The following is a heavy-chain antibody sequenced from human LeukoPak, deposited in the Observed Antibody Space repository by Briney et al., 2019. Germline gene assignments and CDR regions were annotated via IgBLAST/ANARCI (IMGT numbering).Heavy chain of an antibody. CDR1: GGSISSSNW. CDR3: ARDVGSGSYYNNYFDY. CDR2: IYHSGST. V-gene: IGHV4-4*02. D-gene: IGHD3-10*01. Sequence: PSGTLSLTCAVSGGSISSSNWWSWVRQPPGKGLEWIGEIYHSGSTNYNPSIKSRVTISVYKSKNQFSLKLSSVTAADTAVYYCARDVGSGSYYNNYFDYWGQGTLVTVSS. J-gene: IGHJ4*02.